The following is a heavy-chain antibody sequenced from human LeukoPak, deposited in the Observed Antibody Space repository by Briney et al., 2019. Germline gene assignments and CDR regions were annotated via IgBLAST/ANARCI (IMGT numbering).Heavy chain of an antibody. CDR1: GGSFSGYY. CDR3: ARVIYSYGFATYFDY. J-gene: IGHJ4*02. Sequence: SETLSLTCAVYGGSFSGYYWSWIRQPPGKGLEWIGEINHSGSTNYNPSLKSRVTISVDTSKNQFSLKLSSVTAVDTAVYYCARVIYSYGFATYFDYWGQGTLVTASS. V-gene: IGHV4-34*01. D-gene: IGHD5-18*01. CDR2: INHSGST.